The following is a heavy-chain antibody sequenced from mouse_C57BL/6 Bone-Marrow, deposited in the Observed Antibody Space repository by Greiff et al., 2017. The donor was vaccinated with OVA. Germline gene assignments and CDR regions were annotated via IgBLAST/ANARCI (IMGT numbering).Heavy chain of an antibody. D-gene: IGHD1-1*01. CDR2: IWSGGST. CDR1: GFSLTSYG. Sequence: VQWVESGPGLVQPSQSLSITCTVSGFSLTSYGVHWVRQPPGKGLEWLGVIWSGGSTDYNAAFISRLSISKDNSKSQVFFKMNSLQADDTAIYYCAKKGHYYGSFYAMDYWGQGTSVTVSS. J-gene: IGHJ4*01. V-gene: IGHV2-4*01. CDR3: AKKGHYYGSFYAMDY.